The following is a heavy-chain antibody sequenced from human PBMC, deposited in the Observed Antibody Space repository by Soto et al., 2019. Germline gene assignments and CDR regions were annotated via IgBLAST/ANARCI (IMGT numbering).Heavy chain of an antibody. CDR3: ARARPNSPYYYYYMDV. CDR1: GGSISSYY. Sequence: SETLSLTCTVSGGSISSYYWSWIRQPPGKGLEWIGYIYYSGSTNYNPSLKSRVTISVDTSKNQFSLKLSSVTAADTAVYYCARARPNSPYYYYYMDVWGKGTTVTVSS. CDR2: IYYSGST. J-gene: IGHJ6*03. V-gene: IGHV4-59*01.